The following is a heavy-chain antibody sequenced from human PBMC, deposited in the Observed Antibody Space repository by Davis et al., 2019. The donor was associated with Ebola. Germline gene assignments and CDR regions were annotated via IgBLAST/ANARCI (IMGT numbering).Heavy chain of an antibody. CDR1: GGSISSGGYY. D-gene: IGHD4-11*01. Sequence: SETLSLTCTVSGGSISSGGYYWSWIRQHPGKGLEWIGYIYYSGSTYYNPSLKSRVTISVDTSKNQFSLKLSSVTAADTAVYYCARGDTVTYYFDYWGQGTLVTVSS. J-gene: IGHJ4*02. V-gene: IGHV4-31*03. CDR3: ARGDTVTYYFDY. CDR2: IYYSGST.